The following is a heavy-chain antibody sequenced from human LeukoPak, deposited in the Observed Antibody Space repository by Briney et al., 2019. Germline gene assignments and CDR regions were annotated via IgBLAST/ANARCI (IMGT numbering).Heavy chain of an antibody. Sequence: GGSLRLSCAASGFTFSSYAMSWVRQAPGKGLEWVSAISGSGGSTYYADSVKGRFTISRDNSKNTLYLQMNSLRAEDTAVYYCVKLYYYGSGSYYKAKYYFDYWGQGTLVTVSS. CDR1: GFTFSSYA. J-gene: IGHJ4*02. V-gene: IGHV3-23*01. CDR3: VKLYYYGSGSYYKAKYYFDY. D-gene: IGHD3-10*01. CDR2: ISGSGGST.